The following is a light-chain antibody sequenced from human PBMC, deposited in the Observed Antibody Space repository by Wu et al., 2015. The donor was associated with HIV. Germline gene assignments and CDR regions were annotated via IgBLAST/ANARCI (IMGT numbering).Light chain of an antibody. Sequence: EIVLTQSPATLSLSPGESASLSCRTSQSIVVGYLAWYQQKPGQAPRLLIYAASRRAAGVPDRFTGSGSGTDFTLTISSLEPEDFAVYYCQQRSNWLTFGGGTKVEIK. V-gene: IGKV3D-20*02. J-gene: IGKJ4*01. CDR2: AAS. CDR3: QQRSNWLT. CDR1: QSIVVGY.